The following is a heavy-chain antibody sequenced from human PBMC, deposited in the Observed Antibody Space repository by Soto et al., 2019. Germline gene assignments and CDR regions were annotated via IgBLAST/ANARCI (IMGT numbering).Heavy chain of an antibody. V-gene: IGHV3-23*01. CDR1: GLTFSTYA. D-gene: IGHD3-10*01. Sequence: EVQLLGSGGGLVQPGGSLRLSCAASGLTFSTYAMSWVRQAPGKGLEWVSSISGNGANTYYTDSVKGRFIISSDNFFASLFRLKYTSGAADIALYYFVKPRPGYYGSGGGYFKAGGDYWVQGTLVTVSS. J-gene: IGHJ4*02. CDR2: ISGNGANT. CDR3: VKPRPGYYGSGGGYFKAGGDY.